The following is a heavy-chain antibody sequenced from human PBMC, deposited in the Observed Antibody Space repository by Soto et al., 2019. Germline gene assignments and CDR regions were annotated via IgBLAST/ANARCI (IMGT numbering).Heavy chain of an antibody. V-gene: IGHV4-34*01. D-gene: IGHD1-1*01. CDR3: ATPNWSLNLLVS. J-gene: IGHJ5*01. Sequence: SETLSLTCAVYGGSFSGYYWSWIRQPPWKGLEWIGEINHSGSTNYNPSLKRRVNISVDMSKKQFSLKLTSVTAADTAVYYCATPNWSLNLLVSWGQGSLMAFYS. CDR2: INHSGST. CDR1: GGSFSGYY.